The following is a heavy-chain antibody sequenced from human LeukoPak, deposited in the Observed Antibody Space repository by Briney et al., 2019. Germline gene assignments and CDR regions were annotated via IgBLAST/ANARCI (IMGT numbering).Heavy chain of an antibody. D-gene: IGHD6-19*01. CDR2: ISGDSGST. Sequence: GGSLRLSCAASGFTFHDYAMYWVRQAPGKGPEWVSLISGDSGSTDYADFVKGRFTISRDNSQNSVLLQMNSLTSEDTAVYFCAKDRGSGWYYFHYWGQGTLVTVSS. CDR3: AKDRGSGWYYFHY. J-gene: IGHJ4*02. V-gene: IGHV3-43*02. CDR1: GFTFHDYA.